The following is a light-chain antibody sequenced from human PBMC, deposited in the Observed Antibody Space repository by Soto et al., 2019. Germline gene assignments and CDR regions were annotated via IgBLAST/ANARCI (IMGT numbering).Light chain of an antibody. J-gene: IGLJ2*01. Sequence: QSVLTQPASVSGSPGQSITISCTGTSSDVGSYNLVSWYQQHPGKAPKLMIYEVSKRPSGVSNHFSGSKSGNTASLTISGIQAEDEADYYCCSYAGSRTLIFGGGTKLTVL. CDR1: SSDVGSYNL. CDR2: EVS. CDR3: CSYAGSRTLI. V-gene: IGLV2-23*02.